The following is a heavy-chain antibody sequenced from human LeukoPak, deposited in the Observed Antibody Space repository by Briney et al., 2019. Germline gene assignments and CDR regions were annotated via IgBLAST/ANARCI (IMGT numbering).Heavy chain of an antibody. V-gene: IGHV3-48*03. J-gene: IGHJ4*02. CDR1: GFTFSIYE. Sequence: GGSLRLSCAASGFTFSIYEMKWVRHAPGEGLGWGSYITSSGPTTYEADSGSGRFPNSRDNADTSLYVQMTSLRAEDTAVYYCVGGDSREYWGQGTLVTVSS. D-gene: IGHD3-22*01. CDR3: VGGDSREY. CDR2: ITSSGPTT.